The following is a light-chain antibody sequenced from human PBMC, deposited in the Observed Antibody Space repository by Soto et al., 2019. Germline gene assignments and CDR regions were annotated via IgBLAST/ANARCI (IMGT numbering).Light chain of an antibody. Sequence: EIVLTQSPGTLSLSPGERVTLSCRASQSVSSSYLAWYQQKLGQAPRLLIYGASSRATGIPDRFSGSGSATDFTLTISRLEPEDFAVYYCQQYGSSPLYTFVKGTKLEIK. CDR2: GAS. J-gene: IGKJ2*01. CDR3: QQYGSSPLYT. CDR1: QSVSSSY. V-gene: IGKV3-20*01.